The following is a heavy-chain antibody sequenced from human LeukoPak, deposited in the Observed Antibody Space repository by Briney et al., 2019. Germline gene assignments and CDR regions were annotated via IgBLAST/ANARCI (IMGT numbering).Heavy chain of an antibody. D-gene: IGHD6-13*01. CDR3: ARLIAAAGIYYFDY. CDR2: IYSGGST. V-gene: IGHV3-66*04. J-gene: IGHJ4*02. CDR1: GFTVSSNY. Sequence: PGGSLRLSCAASGFTVSSNYMSWVRQAPGKGLGWVSVIYSGGSTYYADSVKGRFTISRDNSKNTLYLQMNSLRAEDTAVYYCARLIAAAGIYYFDYWGQGTLVTVSS.